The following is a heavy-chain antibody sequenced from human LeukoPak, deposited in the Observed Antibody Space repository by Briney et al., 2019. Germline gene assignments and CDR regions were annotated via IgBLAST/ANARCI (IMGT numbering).Heavy chain of an antibody. CDR3: AREVAGTLDNWFDP. CDR1: GYTFTCYG. CDR2: ISAYNGNT. J-gene: IGHJ5*02. V-gene: IGHV1-18*04. D-gene: IGHD6-19*01. Sequence: ASVKVSCKASGYTFTCYGISWVRQAPGQGLEWMGWISAYNGNTNYAQKLRGRVTMTTDTSTCTAYMELRSLRSDDTAVYYCAREVAGTLDNWFDPWGQGTLVTVSS.